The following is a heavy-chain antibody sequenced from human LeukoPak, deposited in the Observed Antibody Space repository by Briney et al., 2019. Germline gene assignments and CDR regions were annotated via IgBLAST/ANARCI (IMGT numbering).Heavy chain of an antibody. J-gene: IGHJ3*02. CDR1: GYSFTSYW. Sequence: KPGESLKISCKGSGYSFTSYWIGWVRQMPGKGLEWMGIIYPGDSDTRYSPSFQGQVTISADKSISTAYLQWSSLKASDTAMYYCASTGAATTLPSGAFDIWGQGTMVTVSS. D-gene: IGHD5-24*01. V-gene: IGHV5-51*01. CDR3: ASTGAATTLPSGAFDI. CDR2: IYPGDSDT.